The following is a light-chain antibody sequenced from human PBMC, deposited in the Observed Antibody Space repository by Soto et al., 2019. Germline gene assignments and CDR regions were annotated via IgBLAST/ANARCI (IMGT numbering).Light chain of an antibody. J-gene: IGKJ2*01. CDR3: QQYVNSLYT. Sequence: EIVLTQSPGTLSLSPGEEATLSCRASQSVSSSYLAWYQQKPGQTPRLLIYAASSRATGIPDRFSGSGSGTDFTLTISSLEPEDFAVYYCQQYVNSLYTFGQGTKLEIK. CDR2: AAS. CDR1: QSVSSSY. V-gene: IGKV3-20*01.